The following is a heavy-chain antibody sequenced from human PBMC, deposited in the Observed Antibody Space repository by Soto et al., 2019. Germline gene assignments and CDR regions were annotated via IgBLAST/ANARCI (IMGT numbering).Heavy chain of an antibody. Sequence: GASVKVSCKASGGTFSSYAISWARQAPGQGLEWMGGIIPIFGTANYAQKFQGRVTITADGSTSTAYMELSSLRSEDTAVYYCAGGLSSGYYPDYYYGMDVWGQGTTVTVSS. J-gene: IGHJ6*02. CDR3: AGGLSSGYYPDYYYGMDV. D-gene: IGHD3-22*01. CDR2: IIPIFGTA. CDR1: GGTFSSYA. V-gene: IGHV1-69*13.